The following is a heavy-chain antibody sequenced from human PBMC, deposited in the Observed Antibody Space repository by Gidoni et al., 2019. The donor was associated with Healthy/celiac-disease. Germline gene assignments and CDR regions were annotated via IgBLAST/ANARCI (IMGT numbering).Heavy chain of an antibody. D-gene: IGHD2-15*01. CDR3: AKGRGWGGRNHDAFDI. V-gene: IGHV3-9*01. CDR1: GFTFDDYA. J-gene: IGHJ3*02. Sequence: DVQLVESGGGLVQPGRSLRLSCAASGFTFDDYAMHVFRQAQGKGLEWVSGISLNSGSIGYADSVKGRFTISRDNAKNSLYLQMNSLRAEDTALYYCAKGRGWGGRNHDAFDIWGQGTMVTVSS. CDR2: ISLNSGSI.